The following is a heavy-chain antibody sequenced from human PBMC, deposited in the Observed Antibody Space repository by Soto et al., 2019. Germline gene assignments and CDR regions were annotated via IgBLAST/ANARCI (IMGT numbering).Heavy chain of an antibody. Sequence: QVQLVESGGGVVQPGRSLRLSCAASGFTFSSYGMHWVRQAPGKGLEWVAVIWYDGSNKYYADSVKGRFTISRDNSKNTLDRQMNSLRAEDTAVYYCARAIIAVAGTSGFQHWGQGTLVTVSS. CDR3: ARAIIAVAGTSGFQH. CDR2: IWYDGSNK. V-gene: IGHV3-33*01. J-gene: IGHJ1*01. D-gene: IGHD6-19*01. CDR1: GFTFSSYG.